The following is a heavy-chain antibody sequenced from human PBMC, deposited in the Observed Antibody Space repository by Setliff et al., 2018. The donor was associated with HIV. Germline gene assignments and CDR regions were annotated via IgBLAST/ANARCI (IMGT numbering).Heavy chain of an antibody. V-gene: IGHV4-39*07. CDR2: IHYGGTT. D-gene: IGHD4-17*01. CDR3: ARDRGYGDYEVFFDY. Sequence: SETLSLTCTVSGGSINSGNNYWSWIRQHPGKGLEWIGNIHYGGTTYYNPSLKRRVTISVDTSKNQFSLNLRSMTAADTAVYYCARDRGYGDYEVFFDYWGQGTLVTVS. J-gene: IGHJ4*02. CDR1: GGSINSGNNY.